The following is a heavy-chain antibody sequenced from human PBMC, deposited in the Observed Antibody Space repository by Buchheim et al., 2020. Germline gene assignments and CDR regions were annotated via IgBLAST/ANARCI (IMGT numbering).Heavy chain of an antibody. J-gene: IGHJ4*01. V-gene: IGHV3-23*01. CDR3: ARGASTITRHFDN. CDR2: LSANGGEA. Sequence: EVQLLESGGGLVQAGGSLRLSCAASGFVFSTYSMNWVRQAPGKGPEWVSILSANGGEAHYADSGKGRVTIPRDNSKNTLYLQLNSLRADDTAVYYCARGASTITRHFDNWGQGTL. CDR1: GFVFSTYS. D-gene: IGHD3-3*01.